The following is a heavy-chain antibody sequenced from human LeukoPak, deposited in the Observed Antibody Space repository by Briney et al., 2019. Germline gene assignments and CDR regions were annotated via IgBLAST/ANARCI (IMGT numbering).Heavy chain of an antibody. CDR2: IYSDGST. CDR3: ARVVLRSCWFDP. Sequence: PGGSLRLSCAASGFTVSRNYMSWVRQAPGKGLEWVSEIYSDGSTYYAASVKGRFSISRDNSKNAVHLQMNSLRAEDTAVYYCARVVLRSCWFDPWGQGTLVTVSS. V-gene: IGHV3-53*01. CDR1: GFTVSRNY. J-gene: IGHJ5*02. D-gene: IGHD3-3*01.